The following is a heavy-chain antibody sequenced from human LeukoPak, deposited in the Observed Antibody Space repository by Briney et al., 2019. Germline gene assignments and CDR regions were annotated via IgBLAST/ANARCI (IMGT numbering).Heavy chain of an antibody. V-gene: IGHV3-23*01. CDR2: ISDTVRDT. D-gene: IGHD4-17*01. CDR3: AKDNYGGIFAS. CDR1: GFTFSAYG. Sequence: GGSLRLSCAASGFTFSAYGMSWVHQAPGKGLEWVSHISDTVRDTWYANSVKGRFIISRDNSRDTVYLQMSSLRPEDTALYFCAKDNYGGIFASWGQGTLVTVSS. J-gene: IGHJ4*02.